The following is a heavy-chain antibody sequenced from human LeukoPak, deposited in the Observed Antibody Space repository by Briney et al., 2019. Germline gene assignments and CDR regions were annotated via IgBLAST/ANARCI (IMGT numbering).Heavy chain of an antibody. CDR3: ARERKATVTLTVPLSRPKRGGYMDV. D-gene: IGHD5-24*01. Sequence: SETLSLTGAVYGGSFRGYYWTWVRQSPGKGLECIGRIDDSGDTKYNPSLKSRVTISVDTSKNQFSLKLTSVTAADTAVYYCARERKATVTLTVPLSRPKRGGYMDVWGTGTTVAVSS. V-gene: IGHV4-34*01. CDR2: IDDSGDT. CDR1: GGSFRGYY. J-gene: IGHJ6*03.